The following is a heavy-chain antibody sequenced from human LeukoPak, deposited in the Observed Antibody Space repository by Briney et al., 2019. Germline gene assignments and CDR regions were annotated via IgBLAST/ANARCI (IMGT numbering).Heavy chain of an antibody. CDR3: TSHAAFDP. CDR2: IKSKNVGGTT. CDR1: GFTFNNAW. V-gene: IGHV3-15*01. Sequence: GGSLRLSCAASGFTFNNAWMNWVRQAPGKGLEWVGRIKSKNVGGTTDYAAPVKGRFTISRDDSKNTVYLQMNSLKIEDTAVYYCTSHAAFDPWGQGTLVTVSS. J-gene: IGHJ5*02.